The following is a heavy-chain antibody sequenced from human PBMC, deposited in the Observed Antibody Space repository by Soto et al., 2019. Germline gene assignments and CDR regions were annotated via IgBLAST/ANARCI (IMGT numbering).Heavy chain of an antibody. CDR3: ARGQRFSDWFDP. CDR2: IYSSGST. Sequence: SETLSLTCTVTGGAISCYYWTWIRQSDGEGLEWIGRIYSSGSTNYNPSLKSRVTISLDTSMNYFSLRLSSVTAADTAVYYCARGQRFSDWFDPWGQGTLVTVSS. V-gene: IGHV4-4*07. J-gene: IGHJ5*02. D-gene: IGHD3-3*01. CDR1: GGAISCYY.